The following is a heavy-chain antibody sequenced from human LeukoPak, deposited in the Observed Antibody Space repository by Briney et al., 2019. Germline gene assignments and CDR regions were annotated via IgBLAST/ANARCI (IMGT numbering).Heavy chain of an antibody. CDR2: ISSSGYTT. D-gene: IGHD5-18*01. Sequence: GGSLRLSCAASGFTFSSYEMNWVRQAPGKGVEWLSYISSSGYTTYYTDSVKGRFTISRDNAKKSLYLQMNSLRVEDTAVYYCARAQGGYSFGLYFDYWGQGILVTVST. CDR3: ARAQGGYSFGLYFDY. V-gene: IGHV3-48*03. J-gene: IGHJ4*02. CDR1: GFTFSSYE.